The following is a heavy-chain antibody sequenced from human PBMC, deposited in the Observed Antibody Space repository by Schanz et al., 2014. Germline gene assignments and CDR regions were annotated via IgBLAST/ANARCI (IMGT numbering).Heavy chain of an antibody. CDR2: IKQDESEK. Sequence: EVQLVESGGGLVQPGGSLRLSCVASGFTFSNYWMTWVRQAPGKGLEWVANIKQDESEKYYVDSVKGRFTISRDNSKNTLYLQMSSLTTEDTAVYYCARGGFGEVSYFDYWGQGTLVTVSS. D-gene: IGHD3-10*01. CDR3: ARGGFGEVSYFDY. CDR1: GFTFSNYW. V-gene: IGHV3-7*02. J-gene: IGHJ4*02.